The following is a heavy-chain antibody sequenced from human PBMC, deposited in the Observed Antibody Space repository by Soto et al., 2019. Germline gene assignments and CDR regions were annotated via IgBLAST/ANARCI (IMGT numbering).Heavy chain of an antibody. D-gene: IGHD2-21*02. Sequence: QVQLVQSGAEVKKPGASLKVSCKASGHTFTTYGVSWVRQAPGQGLEWMGWINNKNGNTNYAQKFQGRVTMTTDTSTTTVYMELRIQRSDDSDVYYFGRDGDPWDHRYLDSWGQGTLVTVSS. J-gene: IGHJ4*02. V-gene: IGHV1-18*01. CDR2: INNKNGNT. CDR3: GRDGDPWDHRYLDS. CDR1: GHTFTTYG.